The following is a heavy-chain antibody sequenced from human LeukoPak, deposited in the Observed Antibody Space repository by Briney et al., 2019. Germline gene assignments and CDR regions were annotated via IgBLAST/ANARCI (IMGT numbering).Heavy chain of an antibody. J-gene: IGHJ3*02. CDR3: ARGPGTGTTPVPFDI. D-gene: IGHD1-1*01. Sequence: SETLSRTCAVYGGSFSGYYWSWIRQPPGKGLEWIGEINHSGSTNYNPSLKSRVTISVDTSKNQFSLKLSSVTAADTAVYYCARGPGTGTTPVPFDIWGQGTMVTVSS. V-gene: IGHV4-34*01. CDR1: GGSFSGYY. CDR2: INHSGST.